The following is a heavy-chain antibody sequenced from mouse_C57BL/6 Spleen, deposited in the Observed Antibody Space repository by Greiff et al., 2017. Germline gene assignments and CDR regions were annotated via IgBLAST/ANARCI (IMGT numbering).Heavy chain of an antibody. CDR3: ARGGYYGSSPFDD. D-gene: IGHD1-1*01. J-gene: IGHJ2*01. CDR1: GFTFTDYY. Sequence: EVKLMESGGGLVQPGGSLSLSCAASGFTFTDYYMSWVRQPPGKALEWLGFIRNKANGYTTEYSASVKGRFTISRDNSQSILYLQMNALRAGDSATYYCARGGYYGSSPFDDWGQGTTRTVSS. CDR2: IRNKANGYTT. V-gene: IGHV7-3*01.